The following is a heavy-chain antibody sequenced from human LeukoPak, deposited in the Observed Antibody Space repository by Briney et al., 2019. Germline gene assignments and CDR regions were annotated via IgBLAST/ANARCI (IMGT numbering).Heavy chain of an antibody. CDR2: IYYSRST. V-gene: IGHV4-59*01. J-gene: IGHJ6*03. Sequence: PSETLSLTCTVSGDSISSYYWSWIRQPPGKGLEWIGYIYYSRSTNYNPSLKTRVTISVDTSKNQFSLKLSSVTAADTAVYYCARMPPPPTAMDYCYYMDVWGKGTTVTVSS. D-gene: IGHD2-2*01. CDR1: GDSISSYY. CDR3: ARMPPPPTAMDYCYYMDV.